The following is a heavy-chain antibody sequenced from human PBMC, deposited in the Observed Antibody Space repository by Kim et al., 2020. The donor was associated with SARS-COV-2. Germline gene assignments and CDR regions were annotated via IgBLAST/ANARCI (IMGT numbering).Heavy chain of an antibody. J-gene: IGHJ5*02. D-gene: IGHD4-17*01. V-gene: IGHV1-8*01. CDR2: MNPNSGNT. CDR3: ARAPHRWTVTTLLPHGWFDP. Sequence: ASVKVSCKASGYTFTSYDINWVRQATGQGLEWMGWMNPNSGNTGYAQKFQGRVTMTRNTSISTAYMELSSLRSEDTAVYYCARAPHRWTVTTLLPHGWFDPWGQGTLVTVSS. CDR1: GYTFTSYD.